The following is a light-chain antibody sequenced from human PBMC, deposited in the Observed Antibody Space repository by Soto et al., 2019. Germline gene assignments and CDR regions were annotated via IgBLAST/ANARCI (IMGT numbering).Light chain of an antibody. V-gene: IGKV1-33*01. Sequence: DIQMTQSPSSLSASVGDRVSITCQASQDITNYLNWYQQKPGKAPKLLICDASNLETGVPSRFSGSRSGTDFTFTISSLQPEDIATYYCQQYDNLPLTFGGGTKVEIK. CDR2: DAS. CDR1: QDITNY. J-gene: IGKJ4*01. CDR3: QQYDNLPLT.